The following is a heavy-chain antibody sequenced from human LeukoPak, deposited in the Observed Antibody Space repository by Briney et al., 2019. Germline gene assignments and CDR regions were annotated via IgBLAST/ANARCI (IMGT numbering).Heavy chain of an antibody. CDR1: GGSISSYY. V-gene: IGHV4-4*07. J-gene: IGHJ6*03. CDR2: IYTSGST. CDR3: ARGYQQSYYYYMDV. D-gene: IGHD2-2*01. Sequence: PSETLSLTCTVSGGSISSYYWSWIRQPAGKGLEWIGRIYTSGSTNYNPSLKSRVTMSVDTSKNQFSLKLSSVTAADTAVYYCARGYQQSYYYYMDVWGKGTTVTISS.